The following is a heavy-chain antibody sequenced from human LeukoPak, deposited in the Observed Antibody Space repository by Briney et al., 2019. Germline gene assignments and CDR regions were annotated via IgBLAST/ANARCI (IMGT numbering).Heavy chain of an antibody. CDR1: GGSFSGYY. D-gene: IGHD4-17*01. V-gene: IGHV4-34*01. CDR3: ARPMTTVRERWYFDP. CDR2: INHSGST. Sequence: PSETLSLTCAVYGGSFSGYYWSWIRQPPGKGLEWNGEINHSGSTNYNPSLKSRVTISVDTSKNQFSLKLSSVTAADTAVYYCARPMTTVRERWYFDPWGRGTLVTVSS. J-gene: IGHJ2*01.